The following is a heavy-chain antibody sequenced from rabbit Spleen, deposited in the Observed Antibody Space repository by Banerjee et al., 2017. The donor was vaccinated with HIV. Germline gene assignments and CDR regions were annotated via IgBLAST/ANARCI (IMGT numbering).Heavy chain of an antibody. CDR1: GFSFSKGYD. CDR2: IYTGTSGST. V-gene: IGHV1S40*01. D-gene: IGHD8-1*01. Sequence: QSLEESGGGLVQPEGSLTLTCTASGFSFSKGYDMCWVRQAPGKGLEWIGCIYTGTSGSTYYASWAKGRFIISKTSSTTVTLQMTSLTAADTATYFCARDSGSSFSSYGMDLWGPGTLVTVS. J-gene: IGHJ6*01. CDR3: ARDSGSSFSSYGMDL.